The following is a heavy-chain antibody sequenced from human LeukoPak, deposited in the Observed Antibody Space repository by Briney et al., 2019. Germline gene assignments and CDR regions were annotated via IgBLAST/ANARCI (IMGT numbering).Heavy chain of an antibody. Sequence: GGSLRLSCAASGFTFSSYSMNWVRQAPGKGLEWVSSISSSSSYIYYADSVKGRFTISRDNAKSSLYLQMNSLRAEDTALYYCAKSKTTVAAPDYWGQGTLVTVSS. CDR3: AKSKTTVAAPDY. J-gene: IGHJ4*02. CDR1: GFTFSSYS. V-gene: IGHV3-21*04. CDR2: ISSSSSYI. D-gene: IGHD6-19*01.